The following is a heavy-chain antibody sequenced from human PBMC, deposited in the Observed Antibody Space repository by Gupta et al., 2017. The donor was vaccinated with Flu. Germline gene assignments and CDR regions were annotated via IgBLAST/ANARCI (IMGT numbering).Heavy chain of an antibody. CDR2: INTSSGCT. D-gene: IGHD2-2*01. Sequence: QVHLEQSGNEVGKPGASVKVSCKAYGYSFTGYAMHWVRQAPGQGPEWIGWINTSSGCTDSAKKFKGRVTMSRVTSPITAYMELRSLTSDDTAIYFCAKCSSRSLQLHGMDVVGQGTTVTVSS. CDR1: GYSFTGYA. J-gene: IGHJ6*02. V-gene: IGHV1-2*02. CDR3: AKCSSRSLQLHGMDV.